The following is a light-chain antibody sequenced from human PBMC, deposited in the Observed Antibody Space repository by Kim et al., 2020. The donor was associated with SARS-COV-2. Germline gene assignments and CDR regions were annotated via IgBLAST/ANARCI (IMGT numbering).Light chain of an antibody. CDR3: QQYNTYSYS. J-gene: IGKJ2*01. Sequence: SATVGNRPTITCRASQTIAHWLAWYQQKPGKAPKLLIYDASSLESGVPSRFSGSGSGTEFTLTISSLQPDDFATYYCQQYNTYSYSFGQGTKLEI. CDR1: QTIAHW. CDR2: DAS. V-gene: IGKV1-5*01.